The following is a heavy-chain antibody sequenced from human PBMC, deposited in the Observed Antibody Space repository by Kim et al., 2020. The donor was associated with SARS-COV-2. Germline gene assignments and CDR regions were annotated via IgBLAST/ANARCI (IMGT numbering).Heavy chain of an antibody. J-gene: IGHJ4*02. CDR3: ARFRLVRGVDFDY. D-gene: IGHD3-10*01. V-gene: IGHV4-39*01. CDR1: GGSISSSSYY. CDR2: IYYSGST. Sequence: SETLSLTCTVSGGSISSSSYYWGWIRQPPGKGLEWIGSIYYSGSTYYNPSLKSRVTISVDTSKNQFSLKLSSVTAADTAVYYCARFRLVRGVDFDYWGQGTLVTVSS.